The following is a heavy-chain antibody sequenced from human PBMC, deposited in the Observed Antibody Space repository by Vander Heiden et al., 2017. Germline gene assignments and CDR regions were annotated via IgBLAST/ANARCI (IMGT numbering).Heavy chain of an antibody. J-gene: IGHJ6*02. CDR2: ISGGGTAT. Sequence: EVQLLESGGGLAQPGGSLRLSCAASGFTLSSHAMSWVRQAPGKGLDWVSAISGGGTATYYSDSARGRFTISRDKSKDTLYLQMTSLRVEDTAVYFCARGGSWTGSPYYHYGLDVWGRGTTVTVSS. V-gene: IGHV3-23*01. D-gene: IGHD3-9*01. CDR3: ARGGSWTGSPYYHYGLDV. CDR1: GFTLSSHA.